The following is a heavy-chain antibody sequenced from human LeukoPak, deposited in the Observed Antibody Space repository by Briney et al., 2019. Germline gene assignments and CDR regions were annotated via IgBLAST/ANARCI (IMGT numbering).Heavy chain of an antibody. CDR1: GFTFSSYA. J-gene: IGHJ6*02. D-gene: IGHD6-13*01. CDR3: AEVASSSWYLYYYYGMDV. CDR2: ISGSGGST. V-gene: IGHV3-23*01. Sequence: GASLRLSCAASGFTFSSYAMSWVRQAPGKGLEWVSAISGSGGSTYYADSVKGRFTISRDNSKNTLYLQMNSLRAEDTAVYNCAEVASSSWYLYYYYGMDVWGQGTTVTVSS.